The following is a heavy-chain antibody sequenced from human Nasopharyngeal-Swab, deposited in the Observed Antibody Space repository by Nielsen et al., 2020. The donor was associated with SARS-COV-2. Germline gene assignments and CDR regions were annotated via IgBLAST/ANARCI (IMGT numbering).Heavy chain of an antibody. J-gene: IGHJ3*02. V-gene: IGHV3-73*01. D-gene: IGHD6-19*01. Sequence: GGPLRLSCAASGFTFSGSAMHWVRQASGKGLEWVSRIRSKANSYATAYAASVKGRFTISRDDSKNTAYLQMNSLKTEDTAVYYCTSMYSSGWYHTDAFDIWGQGTMVTVSS. CDR2: IRSKANSYAT. CDR1: GFTFSGSA. CDR3: TSMYSSGWYHTDAFDI.